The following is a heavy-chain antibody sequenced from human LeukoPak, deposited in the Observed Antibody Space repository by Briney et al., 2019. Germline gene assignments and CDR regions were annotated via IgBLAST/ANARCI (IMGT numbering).Heavy chain of an antibody. Sequence: GGSLRLSCAASGFSSSSYWMHWVRQAPGKELVWVSRISGDGSSTGYADSVKGRFTISRDNAKNTLYLQMNSLRAEDTAVYCCVRWGDYYQSLFDPWGQGTLVTVSS. CDR1: GFSSSSYW. D-gene: IGHD3-3*01. J-gene: IGHJ5*02. V-gene: IGHV3-74*01. CDR3: VRWGDYYQSLFDP. CDR2: ISGDGSST.